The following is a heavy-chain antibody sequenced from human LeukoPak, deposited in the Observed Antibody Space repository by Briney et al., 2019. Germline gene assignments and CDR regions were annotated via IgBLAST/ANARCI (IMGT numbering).Heavy chain of an antibody. CDR1: GYSFTSYW. J-gene: IGHJ4*02. CDR2: IYPGGSDT. D-gene: IGHD3-22*01. V-gene: IGHV5-51*01. CDR3: ARSSNYYDSSGYPFDY. Sequence: GESLKISCKGSGYSFTSYWIGWVRQMPGKGLEWMGIIYPGGSDTRYSPSFQGQVTISADKSISTAYLQWSSLKASDTAMYYCARSSNYYDSSGYPFDYWGQGTLVTVSS.